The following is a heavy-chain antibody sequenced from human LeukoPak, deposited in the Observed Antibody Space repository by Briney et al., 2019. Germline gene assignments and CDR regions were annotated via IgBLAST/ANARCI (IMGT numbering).Heavy chain of an antibody. J-gene: IGHJ3*02. D-gene: IGHD7-27*01. CDR1: GGSISSSSYY. CDR2: ISYSGST. V-gene: IGHV4-39*07. Sequence: SETLSLTXTVSGGSISSSSYYWGWIRQPPGKGLEWVGSISYSGSTYYNPSLKSRVTISIDTSKNQFSLKLSSVTAADTAVYYCAVAPSGAFDIWGQGTMVTVSS. CDR3: AVAPSGAFDI.